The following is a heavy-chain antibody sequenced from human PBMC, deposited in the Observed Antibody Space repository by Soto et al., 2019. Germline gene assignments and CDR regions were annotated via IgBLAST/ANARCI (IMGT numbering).Heavy chain of an antibody. CDR1: GGSISSYY. D-gene: IGHD5-18*01. V-gene: IGHV4-59*01. CDR2: IYYSGST. Sequence: SETLSLTCTVSGGSISSYYWSWIRQPPGKGLEWIGYIYYSGSTNYNPSLKSRVTISVDTSKNQFSLKLSSVTAADTAVYYCAIVGRGTWLQLWNFDYWGQGTLVTV. CDR3: AIVGRGTWLQLWNFDY. J-gene: IGHJ4*02.